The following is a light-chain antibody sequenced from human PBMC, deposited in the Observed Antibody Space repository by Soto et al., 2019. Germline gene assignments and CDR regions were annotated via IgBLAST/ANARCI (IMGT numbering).Light chain of an antibody. J-gene: IGKJ2*01. Sequence: DIVMTQSPDSLAVSLGERATINCKSSQSVLYSSNNKNYLAWYQQKPGQPPKLLIYWASTRESGVPDRFSGSGSGTDFPLTISSLQAEDVAVYSCQQYYSTPPTFGQGTKLEIK. CDR3: QQYYSTPPT. V-gene: IGKV4-1*01. CDR2: WAS. CDR1: QSVLYSSNNKNY.